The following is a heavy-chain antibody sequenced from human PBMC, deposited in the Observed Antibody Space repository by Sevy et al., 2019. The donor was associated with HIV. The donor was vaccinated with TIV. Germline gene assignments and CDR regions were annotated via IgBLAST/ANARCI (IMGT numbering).Heavy chain of an antibody. D-gene: IGHD5-12*01. CDR1: GYTFTSYD. CDR2: MNPNSGNT. CDR3: ARAPGGYSGYESDY. J-gene: IGHJ4*02. Sequence: ASVKVYCKASGYTFTSYDINWVRQATGQGLEWMGWMNPNSGNTGYAQKFQGRVTMTRNTSISTAYMELSSLRSEDTAVYYCARAPGGYSGYESDYWGQGTLVTVSS. V-gene: IGHV1-8*01.